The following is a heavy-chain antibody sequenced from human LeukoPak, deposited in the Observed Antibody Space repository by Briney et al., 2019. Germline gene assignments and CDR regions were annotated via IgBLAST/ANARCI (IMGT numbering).Heavy chain of an antibody. D-gene: IGHD5-18*01. Sequence: GASVKVSCKAPGYTFTSYDINWVRQATGQGLEWMGWMNPNSGNTGYAQKFQGRVTMTRNTSISTAYMELSSLRSEDTAVYYCASALGYSYGSNYMDVWGKGTTVTVSS. CDR2: MNPNSGNT. J-gene: IGHJ6*03. CDR1: GYTFTSYD. CDR3: ASALGYSYGSNYMDV. V-gene: IGHV1-8*01.